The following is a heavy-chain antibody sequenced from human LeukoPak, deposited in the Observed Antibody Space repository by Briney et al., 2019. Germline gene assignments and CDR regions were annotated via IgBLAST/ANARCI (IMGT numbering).Heavy chain of an antibody. CDR1: GGSISSGSYY. CDR2: IYTSGST. D-gene: IGHD2-2*01. CDR3: AREEDCSSTSCYVV. V-gene: IGHV4-61*02. Sequence: SQTLSLTCTVSGGSISSGSYYWSWIRQPAGKGREWIGRIYTSGSTNYNPSLKSRVTISVDTSENQFSLKLSSVTAADTAVYYCAREEDCSSTSCYVVWGKGTTVTVSS. J-gene: IGHJ6*04.